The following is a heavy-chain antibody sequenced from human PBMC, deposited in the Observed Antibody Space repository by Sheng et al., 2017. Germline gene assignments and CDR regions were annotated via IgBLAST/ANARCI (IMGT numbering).Heavy chain of an antibody. CDR2: MYYSGGT. CDR3: ARGGIQVGANNVWFDP. V-gene: IGHV4-39*07. J-gene: IGHJ5*02. D-gene: IGHD1-26*01. CDR1: GGSISSNNYC. Sequence: QLQLQESGPGLVKPSETLSLTCTVSGGSISSNNYCWGWIRQPPGKGLEWIGSMYYSGGTYYNPSLKSRVTISVDTSKNQFSLKLSSVTAADTAVYYCARGGIQVGANNVWFDPWGQGTLVTVSS.